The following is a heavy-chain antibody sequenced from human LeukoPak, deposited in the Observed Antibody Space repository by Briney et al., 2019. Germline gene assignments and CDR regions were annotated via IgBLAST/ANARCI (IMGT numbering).Heavy chain of an antibody. V-gene: IGHV4-59*01. CDR1: GESISGFY. D-gene: IGHD2-21*01. CDR2: IYYSGST. J-gene: IGHJ4*02. Sequence: KASETLSLTCTVSGESISGFYWTWIRQPPGKGLEWIGYIYYSGSTNYNPSLKSRVTISVDTSKNQFSLKLSSVTAADTAVYYCARGVVIAPQTFDYWGQGTLATVSS. CDR3: ARGVVIAPQTFDY.